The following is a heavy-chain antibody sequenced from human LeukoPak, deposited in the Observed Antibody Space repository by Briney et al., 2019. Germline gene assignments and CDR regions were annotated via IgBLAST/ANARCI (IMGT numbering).Heavy chain of an antibody. CDR1: GVSMSSGSYY. Sequence: SENLSLTCAVSGVSMSSGSYYWSWIRQPAGKGLEWIGRISTSGSTNYNPSLKSRVTISVDTSKNQFSLKLSSATAADTAVYYCARSTGYYYYYMDVWGKGTTVTVSS. CDR3: ARSTGYYYYYMDV. V-gene: IGHV4-61*02. CDR2: ISTSGST. J-gene: IGHJ6*03. D-gene: IGHD1-1*01.